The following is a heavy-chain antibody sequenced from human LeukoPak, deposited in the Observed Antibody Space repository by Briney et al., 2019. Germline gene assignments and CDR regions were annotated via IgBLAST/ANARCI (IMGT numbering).Heavy chain of an antibody. V-gene: IGHV3-30*02. CDR2: IRFDGSTK. Sequence: GGSLRLSCATSGFTFSNYGMHWVRQAPGKGLEWVAFIRFDGSTKYYADSVKGRFTISRDNSKNALYLQMNSLRAEDTAVYYCAKASAGATQTFDYWGQGTLVTVSS. J-gene: IGHJ4*02. D-gene: IGHD1-26*01. CDR1: GFTFSNYG. CDR3: AKASAGATQTFDY.